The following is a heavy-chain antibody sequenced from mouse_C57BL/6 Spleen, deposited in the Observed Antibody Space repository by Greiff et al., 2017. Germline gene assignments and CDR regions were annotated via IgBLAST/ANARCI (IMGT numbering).Heavy chain of an antibody. Sequence: VQLQQSDAELVKPGASVKISCKVSGYTFTDHTIHWMKQRPEQGLEWIGYIYPRDGSTKYNEKFKGKATLTADKSSSTAYMQLNSLTSEDSAVYFCARNYGSSFYYYAMDYWGQGTSVTVSS. D-gene: IGHD1-1*01. CDR1: GYTFTDHT. CDR2: IYPRDGST. V-gene: IGHV1-78*01. J-gene: IGHJ4*01. CDR3: ARNYGSSFYYYAMDY.